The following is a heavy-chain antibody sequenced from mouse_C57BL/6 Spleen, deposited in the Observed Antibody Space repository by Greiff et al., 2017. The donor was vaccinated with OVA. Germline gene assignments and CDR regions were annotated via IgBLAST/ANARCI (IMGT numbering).Heavy chain of an antibody. D-gene: IGHD1-1*01. CDR3: ARGSSPAWFAY. V-gene: IGHV5-16*01. CDR1: GFTFSDYY. J-gene: IGHJ3*01. Sequence: EVKLVESEGGLVQPGSSMKLSCTASGFTFSDYYMAWVRQVPEKGLEWVANINYDGSSTYYLDSLKSRFIISRDNAKNILYLQMSSLKSEDTATYYCARGSSPAWFAYWGQGTLVTVSA. CDR2: INYDGSST.